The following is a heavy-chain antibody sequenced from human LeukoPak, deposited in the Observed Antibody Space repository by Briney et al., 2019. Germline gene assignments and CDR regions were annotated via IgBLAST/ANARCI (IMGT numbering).Heavy chain of an antibody. CDR1: GYTFTGYY. CDR2: INPNSGGT. D-gene: IGHD6-13*01. V-gene: IGHV1-2*02. CDR3: ARESDRQLDLRWDNWFDP. J-gene: IGHJ5*02. Sequence: ASVKVSCKASGYTFTGYYMHWVRQAPGQGLEWMGWINPNSGGTNYAQKFQGRVTMTRDTSISTAYMELSRLRSDDTAVYYCARESDRQLDLRWDNWFDPWGQGTLVTVSS.